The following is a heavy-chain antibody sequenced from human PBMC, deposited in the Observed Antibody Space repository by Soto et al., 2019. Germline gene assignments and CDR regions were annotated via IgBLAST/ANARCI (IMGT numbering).Heavy chain of an antibody. CDR3: ARDVVSTIGDFDF. CDR2: INPNSGAT. Sequence: ASVKVSCKVSGYTFIGYYIHWVRQAPGQGLEWMGWINPNSGATNYAQKFQGRVTMTRDTSITTAYMELSRLRSDDTAVYYCARDVVSTIGDFDFWGQGTPVTVSS. V-gene: IGHV1-2*02. J-gene: IGHJ4*02. CDR1: GYTFIGYY. D-gene: IGHD5-12*01.